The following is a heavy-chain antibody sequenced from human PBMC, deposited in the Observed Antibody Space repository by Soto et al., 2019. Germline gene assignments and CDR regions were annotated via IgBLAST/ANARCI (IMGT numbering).Heavy chain of an antibody. V-gene: IGHV1-69*01. CDR1: GGTFSSYA. Sequence: QVQLVQSGAEVKKPGSSVKVSCKASGGTFSSYAISWVRQAPGQGLEWMGGINPIFGTANYAQKFQVRVTITADESTSTAYMEPSSLRAEDTAVYYCARDQGGGSSWYGSWFDPWGQGTLVTFSS. J-gene: IGHJ5*02. CDR2: INPIFGTA. CDR3: ARDQGGGSSWYGSWFDP. D-gene: IGHD6-13*01.